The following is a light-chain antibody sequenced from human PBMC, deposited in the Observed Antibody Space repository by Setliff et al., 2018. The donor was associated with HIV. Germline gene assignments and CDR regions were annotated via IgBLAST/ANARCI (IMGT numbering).Light chain of an antibody. J-gene: IGLJ1*01. Sequence: QSALTQPASVSGSPGQSITISCSGPSSDVGSYNFVSWYQQHPGKAPQLIIYDVSQRPSGVSSRFSGSKSDNTASLTISGLQAEDQADYYCCSYTSSLTYVFGTGTKVTVL. CDR1: SSDVGSYNF. CDR2: DVS. CDR3: CSYTSSLTYV. V-gene: IGLV2-14*03.